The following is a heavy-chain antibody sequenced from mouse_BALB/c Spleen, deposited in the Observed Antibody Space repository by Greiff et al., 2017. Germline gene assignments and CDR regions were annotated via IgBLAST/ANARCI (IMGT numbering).Heavy chain of an antibody. CDR3: AGWYWFAY. J-gene: IGHJ3*01. CDR2: IYPYNGGT. V-gene: IGHV1S29*02. CDR1: GYTFTDYN. D-gene: IGHD1-1*02. Sequence: VQLQQSGPELVKPGASVKISCKASGYTFTDYNMHWVKQSHGKSLEWIGYIYPYNGGTGYNQKFKSKATLTVDNSSSTAYMELRSLTSEDSAVYYCAGWYWFAYWGQGTLVTVSA.